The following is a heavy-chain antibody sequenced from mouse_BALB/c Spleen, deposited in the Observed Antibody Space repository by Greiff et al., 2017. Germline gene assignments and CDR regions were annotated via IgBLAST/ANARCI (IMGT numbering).Heavy chain of an antibody. V-gene: IGHV14-3*02. Sequence: VQLKESGAELVKPGASVKLSCTASGFNIKDTYMHWVKQRPEQGLEWIGRIDPANGNTKYDPKFQGKATITADTSSNTAYLQLSSLTSEDTAVYYGARLDDYWYIDVWGAGTTVTVSS. D-gene: IGHD2-3*01. CDR2: IDPANGNT. J-gene: IGHJ1*01. CDR3: ARLDDYWYIDV. CDR1: GFNIKDTY.